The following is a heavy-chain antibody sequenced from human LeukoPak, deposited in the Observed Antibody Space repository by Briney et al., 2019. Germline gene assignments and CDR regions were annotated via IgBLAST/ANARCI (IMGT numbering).Heavy chain of an antibody. J-gene: IGHJ4*02. Sequence: GGSLRLSCAASGFTFSSYWMSWVRQAPGKGLEWVANIKQDGSEKYYVDSVKGRFTISRDNAKNSLYLQMNSLRAEDTAVYYCARPFYGDYEYYFDYWGQGTLVTVSS. D-gene: IGHD4-17*01. CDR1: GFTFSSYW. V-gene: IGHV3-7*01. CDR3: ARPFYGDYEYYFDY. CDR2: IKQDGSEK.